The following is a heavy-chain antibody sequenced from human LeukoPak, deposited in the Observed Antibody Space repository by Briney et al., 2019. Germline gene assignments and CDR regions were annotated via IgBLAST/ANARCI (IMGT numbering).Heavy chain of an antibody. V-gene: IGHV1-2*07. CDR2: INPNSGDT. CDR3: ARGGDGNRRDFDY. D-gene: IGHD5-24*01. CDR1: GYTFTAYY. Sequence: ASMKVSCKASGYTFTAYYMHWLRQAPGQGLQWMGWINPNSGDTNYALNFQGRVTMTRDTSITTAYMELNSLTSDDTAVYYCARGGDGNRRDFDYWGQGTLVTVSS. J-gene: IGHJ4*02.